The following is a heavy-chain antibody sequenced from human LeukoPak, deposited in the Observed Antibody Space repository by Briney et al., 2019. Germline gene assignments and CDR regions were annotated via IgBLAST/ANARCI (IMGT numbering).Heavy chain of an antibody. Sequence: SETLSLTCTVSGGSISSSNYYWGWIRQPPGKGLDWIGNILYSGTAYYNPSLKSRVTISVDTSKNQFSLKLRSVTAADTAVYYCARVVRGHEALDIWGQGTMVTVCS. CDR1: GGSISSSNYY. CDR2: ILYSGTA. CDR3: ARVVRGHEALDI. V-gene: IGHV4-39*01. J-gene: IGHJ3*02. D-gene: IGHD3-10*01.